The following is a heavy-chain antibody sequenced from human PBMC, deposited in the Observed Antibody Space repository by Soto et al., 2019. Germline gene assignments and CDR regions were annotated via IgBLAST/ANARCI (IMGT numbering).Heavy chain of an antibody. CDR3: ARDSGPDGGSSGWYSDYGMDV. Sequence: QVQLVESGGGVVQPGRSLRLSCAASGFTFSSYAMHWVRQAPGKGLEWVAVISYDGSNKYYAASVKGRFTISRDNSKNTLYLRMNSLRAEDTAVYHCARDSGPDGGSSGWYSDYGMDVWGQGTTVTVSS. V-gene: IGHV3-30-3*01. J-gene: IGHJ6*02. D-gene: IGHD6-19*01. CDR2: ISYDGSNK. CDR1: GFTFSSYA.